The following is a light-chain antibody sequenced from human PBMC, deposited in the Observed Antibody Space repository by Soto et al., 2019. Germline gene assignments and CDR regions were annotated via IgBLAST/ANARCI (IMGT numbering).Light chain of an antibody. V-gene: IGLV4-69*01. J-gene: IGLJ3*02. CDR2: VNSDGSH. CDR3: QTWGTGPWV. Sequence: QTVVTQSPSASASLGASVKLTCTLSSGHSSYAIAWHQQQPEKGPRYLMKVNSDGSHSKGDGIPDRFSGSSSGAERYLTISGLQSEDEADYYCQTWGTGPWVFGGGTKLTVL. CDR1: SGHSSYA.